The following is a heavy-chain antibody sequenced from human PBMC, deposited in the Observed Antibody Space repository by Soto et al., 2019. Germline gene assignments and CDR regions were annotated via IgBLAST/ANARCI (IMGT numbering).Heavy chain of an antibody. V-gene: IGHV4-4*02. CDR1: GGSISSSNW. CDR3: ARGGIVGATLRNDY. D-gene: IGHD1-26*01. CDR2: IYHSGST. J-gene: IGHJ4*02. Sequence: SETLSLTCAVSGGSISSSNWWSWVRQPPGKGLEWIGEIYHSGSTNYNPSLKSRVTISVDKSKNQFSLKLSSVTAADTAVYYCARGGIVGATLRNDYWGQGTLVTVSS.